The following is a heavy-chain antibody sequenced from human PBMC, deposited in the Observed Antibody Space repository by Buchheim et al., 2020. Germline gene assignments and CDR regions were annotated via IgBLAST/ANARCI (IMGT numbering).Heavy chain of an antibody. CDR1: GFTFSSYW. J-gene: IGHJ6*02. CDR2: IKQDGSEK. D-gene: IGHD5-18*01. V-gene: IGHV3-7*01. CDR3: ARDIRIQLWLLGPYYYYGMDV. Sequence: EVQLVESGGGLVQPGGSLRLSCAASGFTFSSYWMSWVRQAPGKGLEWVANIKQDGSEKYYVDSVKGRFTISRDNAKNSLYLQMNSLRAEDTAVYYCARDIRIQLWLLGPYYYYGMDVWGQGTT.